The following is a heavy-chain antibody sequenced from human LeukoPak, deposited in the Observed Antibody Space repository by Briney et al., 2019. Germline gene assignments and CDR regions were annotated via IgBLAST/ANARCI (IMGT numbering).Heavy chain of an antibody. V-gene: IGHV3-30*18. CDR1: GFTFSSYG. D-gene: IGHD2-15*01. J-gene: IGHJ5*02. CDR2: ISYDGSNK. CDR3: AKGLGYCSGGSCST. Sequence: GGSLRLSCAASGFTFSSYGMHWVRQAPGKGLEWVAVISYDGSNKYYADSVKGPFTISRDNSKNTLYLQMNSLRAEDTAVYYCAKGLGYCSGGSCSTWGQGTLVTVSS.